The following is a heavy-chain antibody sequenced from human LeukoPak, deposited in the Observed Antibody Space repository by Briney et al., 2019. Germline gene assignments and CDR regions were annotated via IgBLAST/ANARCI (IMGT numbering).Heavy chain of an antibody. CDR3: ARDGGYCSSTSCYSGPLDY. J-gene: IGHJ4*02. CDR2: FDPEDGET. D-gene: IGHD2-2*02. V-gene: IGHV1-69*05. CDR1: GGTFSSYA. Sequence: GASVKVSCKASGGTFSSYAISWVRQAPGQGLEWMGGFDPEDGETIYAQKFQGRVTITTDESTSTAYMELSSLRSEDTAVYYCARDGGYCSSTSCYSGPLDYWGQGTLVTVSS.